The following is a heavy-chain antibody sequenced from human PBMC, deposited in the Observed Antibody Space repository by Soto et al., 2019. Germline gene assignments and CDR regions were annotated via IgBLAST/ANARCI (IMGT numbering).Heavy chain of an antibody. V-gene: IGHV3-53*02. D-gene: IGHD5-18*01. CDR1: GFTVSSNY. CDR3: ARDRVDTALYYDYGMGV. CDR2: IYSGGST. J-gene: IGHJ6*02. Sequence: EVQLVETGGGLIQPGGSLRLSCAASGFTVSSNYMSWVRQAPGKGLEWVSVIYSGGSTYYADSVKGRFTISRDNSKNTLYLQMNSLRAEDTAVYYCARDRVDTALYYDYGMGVWGQGTTVTVSS.